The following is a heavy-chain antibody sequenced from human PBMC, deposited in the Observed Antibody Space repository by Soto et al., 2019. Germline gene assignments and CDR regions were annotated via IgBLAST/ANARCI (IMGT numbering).Heavy chain of an antibody. J-gene: IGHJ3*02. CDR1: GFTLRSYS. D-gene: IGHD3-22*01. Sequence: EVQLVESGGGLVQPGGSLRLSCAASGFTLRSYSMNWVRQAPGRGLEWLSFISSSSTSIYYADSVKGRFTISRDNAKNSLYLHMNNLRDEDTAVYYCARDRYYDRDAFDMWGQGTMVTVSS. V-gene: IGHV3-48*02. CDR3: ARDRYYDRDAFDM. CDR2: ISSSSTSI.